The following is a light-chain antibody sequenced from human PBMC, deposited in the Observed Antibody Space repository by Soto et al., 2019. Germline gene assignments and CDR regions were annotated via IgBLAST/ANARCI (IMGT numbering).Light chain of an antibody. V-gene: IGKV3-20*01. J-gene: IGKJ5*01. CDR1: QSVSSY. CDR3: QQYGSSPRT. CDR2: DTS. Sequence: EIVLTQSPATLSLSPGERATLSCRASQSVSSYLAWYQQKPGQAPRLLIYDTSIRASGIPDRFSGSGSGTDFTLTISRLEPEDFAVYYCQQYGSSPRTFGQGTRLEIK.